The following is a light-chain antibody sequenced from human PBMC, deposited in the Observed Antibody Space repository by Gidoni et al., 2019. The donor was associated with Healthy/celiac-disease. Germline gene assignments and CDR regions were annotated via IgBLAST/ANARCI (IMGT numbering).Light chain of an antibody. J-gene: IGKJ4*01. CDR1: QSSSSY. Sequence: DIQMTQSPSSLSASVGDRLTITCRASQSSSSYLNWYQQKPGKAPKLLIYAASSLQSGVPSRFSGSASGTDFTLTISSLQPEDFATYYCQQSYSSPLTFGGGTRVEIK. CDR2: AAS. CDR3: QQSYSSPLT. V-gene: IGKV1-39*01.